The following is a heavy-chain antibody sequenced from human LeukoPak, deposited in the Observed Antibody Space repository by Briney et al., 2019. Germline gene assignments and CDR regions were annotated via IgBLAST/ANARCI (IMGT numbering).Heavy chain of an antibody. J-gene: IGHJ6*03. CDR3: ARREPHGDYGGKIRYYYYMDV. CDR1: GGSFSGYY. V-gene: IGHV4-34*01. D-gene: IGHD4-23*01. CDR2: INHSGNT. Sequence: SETLSLTCAVYGGSFSGYYWSWIRQPPGKGLEWIGEINHSGNTNSNPSLKSRVTMSVDTSKNQFSLKLSSLTAADTAMYYCARREPHGDYGGKIRYYYYMDVWGKGTTITISS.